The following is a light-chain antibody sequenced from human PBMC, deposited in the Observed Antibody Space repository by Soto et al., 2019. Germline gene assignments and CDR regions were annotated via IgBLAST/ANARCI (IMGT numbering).Light chain of an antibody. J-gene: IGLJ1*01. CDR3: AAWDDSLSGRV. CDR2: RNN. V-gene: IGLV1-47*01. Sequence: QSVLTQPPSASGTPGQRVTISCSGSSSNIGSNYVYWYQQLPGTAPKLLIYRNNQRPSGVPDRFSGSKSGTSASLAISGLQSEDEADYYCAAWDDSLSGRVFGTGTKLTVL. CDR1: SSNIGSNY.